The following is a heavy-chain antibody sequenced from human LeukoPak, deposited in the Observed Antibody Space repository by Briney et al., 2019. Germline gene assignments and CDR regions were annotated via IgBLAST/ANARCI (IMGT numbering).Heavy chain of an antibody. J-gene: IGHJ3*02. V-gene: IGHV3-66*01. CDR3: ASEATRPGAFDI. CDR1: GFTVSSNY. CDR2: IYSGGST. D-gene: IGHD1-26*01. Sequence: GGSLRLSCAASGFTVSSNYMSWVRQAPGKGLEWVSVIYSGGSTYYADSVKGRFTISRDNSKNTLYPQMNSLRAEDTAVYYCASEATRPGAFDIWGQGTMVTVSS.